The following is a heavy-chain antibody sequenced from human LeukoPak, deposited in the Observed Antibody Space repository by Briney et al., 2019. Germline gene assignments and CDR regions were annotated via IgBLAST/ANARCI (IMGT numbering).Heavy chain of an antibody. CDR3: ARDPGYYSSSSNRYYYYGMDV. Sequence: PSETLSLTSTVSGASISSSYWSWIRRPPGKGLEWIGYIYYSGSTNYNPSLKSRVTISVDTSKNQFSLKLSSVTAADTAVYYCARDPGYYSSSSNRYYYYGMDVWGQGTTVTVSS. V-gene: IGHV4-59*01. CDR2: IYYSGST. J-gene: IGHJ6*02. CDR1: GASISSSY. D-gene: IGHD6-13*01.